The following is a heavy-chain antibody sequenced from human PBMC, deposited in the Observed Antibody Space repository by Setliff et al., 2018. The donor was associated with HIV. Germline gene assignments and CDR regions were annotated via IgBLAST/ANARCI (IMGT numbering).Heavy chain of an antibody. V-gene: IGHV1-3*01. D-gene: IGHD3-22*01. CDR3: ARDPDYYDSSGYYPEYFQH. Sequence: ASVKVSCKASGFTFSDYAIHWVRQVPGQRLEWMGWINAGNGNTKYSQEFQGRVTITRDASASTAYMELSRLRSDDTAVYYCARDPDYYDSSGYYPEYFQHWGQGTLVTVSS. CDR1: GFTFSDYA. CDR2: INAGNGNT. J-gene: IGHJ1*01.